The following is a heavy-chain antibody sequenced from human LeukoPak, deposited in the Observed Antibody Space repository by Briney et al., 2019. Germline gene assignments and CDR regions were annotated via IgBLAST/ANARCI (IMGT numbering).Heavy chain of an antibody. Sequence: PSETLSLTCTVSGGSISSYYWSWIRQPPGKGLEWIGYIYYSGSTNYNPSLKSRVTISVDTSKNQFSQRLSSVTAADTAVYYCARSIAVAGTFDYWGQGTQVTASS. CDR2: IYYSGST. D-gene: IGHD6-19*01. CDR1: GGSISSYY. J-gene: IGHJ4*02. V-gene: IGHV4-59*01. CDR3: ARSIAVAGTFDY.